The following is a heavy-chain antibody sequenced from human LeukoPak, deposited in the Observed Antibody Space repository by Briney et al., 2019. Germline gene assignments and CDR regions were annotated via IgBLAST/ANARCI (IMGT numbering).Heavy chain of an antibody. Sequence: SETLSLTCTLSGGSISTYYWSWVRQPPGKGLEWIGYIYYTGSTDYNPSLKSRVTMSVDTSKNQFSLKLSSVTAADTAVYYCARSGSDSSGHLGYWGQGTLVTVSS. J-gene: IGHJ4*02. CDR2: IYYTGST. CDR1: GGSISTYY. V-gene: IGHV4-59*13. D-gene: IGHD3-22*01. CDR3: ARSGSDSSGHLGY.